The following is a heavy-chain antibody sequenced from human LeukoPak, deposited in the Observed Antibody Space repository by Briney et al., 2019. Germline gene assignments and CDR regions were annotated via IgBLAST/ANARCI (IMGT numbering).Heavy chain of an antibody. D-gene: IGHD2-2*01. CDR3: AGGDCSSTSCPLDY. J-gene: IGHJ4*02. V-gene: IGHV1-8*01. Sequence: GASVKVSCKASGYTFTSYDINWVRQATGQGLEWMGWMNPNSGNTGYAQKFQGRVTMTRNTSISTAYMELSRLRSDDTAVYYCAGGDCSSTSCPLDYWGQGTLVTVSS. CDR1: GYTFTSYD. CDR2: MNPNSGNT.